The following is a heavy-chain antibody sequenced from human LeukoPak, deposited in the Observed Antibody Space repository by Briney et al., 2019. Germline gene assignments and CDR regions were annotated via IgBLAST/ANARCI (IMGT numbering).Heavy chain of an antibody. D-gene: IGHD3-22*01. CDR2: IYYSGST. CDR1: GGSISSGDYY. J-gene: IGHJ2*01. CDR3: ARDRGTYYYDSSGYYHWYFDL. V-gene: IGHV4-30-4*01. Sequence: PSQTLSPTCTVSGGSISSGDYYWSWIRQPPGKGLEWIGYIYYSGSTYYNPSLKSRVTISVDTSKNQFSLKLSSVTAADTAVYYCARDRGTYYYDSSGYYHWYFDLWGRGTLVTVSS.